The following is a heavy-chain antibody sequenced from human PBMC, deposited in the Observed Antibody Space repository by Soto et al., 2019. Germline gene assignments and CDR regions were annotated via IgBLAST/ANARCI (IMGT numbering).Heavy chain of an antibody. CDR3: ARDRPGPYDSSGYGFDP. D-gene: IGHD3-22*01. CDR1: GGSISSGGYY. CDR2: IYYSGST. V-gene: IGHV4-31*03. J-gene: IGHJ5*02. Sequence: KPSETLSLTCTVSGGSISSGGYYWSWIRQHPGKGLEWIGYIYYSGSTYYNPSLKSRVTISVDTSKNQFSLKLSSVTAADTAVYYCARDRPGPYDSSGYGFDPWGQGTLVTVSS.